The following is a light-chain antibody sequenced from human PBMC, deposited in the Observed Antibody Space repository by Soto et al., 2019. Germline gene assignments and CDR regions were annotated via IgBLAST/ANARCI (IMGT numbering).Light chain of an antibody. CDR2: LNSDGSH. V-gene: IGLV4-69*01. CDR3: LTWGTGILV. CDR1: SGHSSYA. Sequence: QLVLTQSPSASASLGASVKLTCTLSSGHSSYAIAWHQQQPEKGPRYLMKLNSDGSHNKGDGIPDRFSGSSSGAERYLTISSLQSEDEADYYCLTWGTGILVFGGGTKLTVL. J-gene: IGLJ2*01.